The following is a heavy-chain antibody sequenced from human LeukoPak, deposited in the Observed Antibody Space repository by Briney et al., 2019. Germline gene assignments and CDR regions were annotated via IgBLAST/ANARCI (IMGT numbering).Heavy chain of an antibody. V-gene: IGHV5-10-1*01. CDR1: GCIFTSYW. J-gene: IGHJ5*02. D-gene: IGHD7-27*01. Sequence: GESLQISCKGSGCIFTSYWISWVRQMPGKGLEWMGRIDPSDSYTKYSPSFQGHVTISADKSINTAYLQSRSLKASGTATYDCARRTGVEWFDPWGQGTLVTVSS. CDR2: IDPSDSYT. CDR3: ARRTGVEWFDP.